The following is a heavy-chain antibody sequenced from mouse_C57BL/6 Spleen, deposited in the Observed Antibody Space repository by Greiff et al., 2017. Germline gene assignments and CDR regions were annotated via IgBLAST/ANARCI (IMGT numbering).Heavy chain of an antibody. CDR2: INPNYGTT. J-gene: IGHJ4*01. CDR3: ASLGAMDY. CDR1: GYSFTDYN. D-gene: IGHD3-3*01. V-gene: IGHV1-39*01. Sequence: VQLQQSGPELVKPGASVKISCKASGYSFTDYNMNWVKQSNGKSLEWIGVINPNYGTTSYNQKFKGKATLTVDQSSSTAYRQLNSLTAVDSAVYYSASLGAMDYWGQGTAVTVSS.